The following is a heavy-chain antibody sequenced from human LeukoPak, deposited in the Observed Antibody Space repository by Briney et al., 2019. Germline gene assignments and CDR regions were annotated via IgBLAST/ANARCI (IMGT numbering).Heavy chain of an antibody. CDR1: GGSFSGYY. J-gene: IGHJ6*03. Sequence: SETLSLTCAVYGGSFSGYYWSWIRQPPGKGLEWIGEINHSGSTNYNPSLKSQVTISVDTSKNQFSLKLSSVTAADTAVYYCARGQVKYQLLSTYYYYYYMDVWGKGTTVTVSS. V-gene: IGHV4-34*01. CDR2: INHSGST. D-gene: IGHD2-2*01. CDR3: ARGQVKYQLLSTYYYYYYMDV.